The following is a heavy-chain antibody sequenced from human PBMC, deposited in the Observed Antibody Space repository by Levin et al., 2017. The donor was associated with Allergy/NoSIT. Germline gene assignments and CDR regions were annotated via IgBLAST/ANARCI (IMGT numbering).Heavy chain of an antibody. CDR2: ITSDGSGT. J-gene: IGHJ4*02. CDR3: ARSRQLDFDY. V-gene: IGHV3-74*01. D-gene: IGHD2-2*03. CDR1: GFTFNNNW. Sequence: GGSLRLSCAASGFTFNNNWMHWVRQAPGRGLVWVSRITSDGSGTYYADSVKGRFTISRDNAKNTLFLQMNSLRAEDTAVYYCARSRQLDFDYWGQGTLVTVSA.